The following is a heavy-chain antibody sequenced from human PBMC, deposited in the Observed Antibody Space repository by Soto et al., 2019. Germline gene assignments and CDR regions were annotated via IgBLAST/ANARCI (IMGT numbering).Heavy chain of an antibody. CDR2: IIPIFGTA. CDR1: GGTFSSYA. J-gene: IGHJ4*02. Sequence: QVQRVQSGAEVKKPGSSVKVSCKASGGTFSSYAISWVRQAPGQGLEWMGGIIPIFGTANYAQKFQGRVTITADKSTSTAYMELSSLRSEDTAVYYCATTYYDSSGYYYGLDYWGQGPLVTVSS. D-gene: IGHD3-22*01. V-gene: IGHV1-69*06. CDR3: ATTYYDSSGYYYGLDY.